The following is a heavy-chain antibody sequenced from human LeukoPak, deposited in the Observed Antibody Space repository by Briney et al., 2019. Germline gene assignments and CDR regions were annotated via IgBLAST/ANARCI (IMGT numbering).Heavy chain of an antibody. CDR1: GFTVSSNS. CDR3: AKDIGPLTHHYDRSGFSGAFEY. V-gene: IGHV3-53*05. Sequence: GGSLRLSCTVSGFTVSSNSMSWVRQAPGKRLEWVSFIYSDNTHYSDSVKGRFTISRDNAKKSLYLQMNSLRVGDTALYYCAKDIGPLTHHYDRSGFSGAFEYWGQGTLVAVSS. CDR2: IYSDNT. D-gene: IGHD3-22*01. J-gene: IGHJ4*02.